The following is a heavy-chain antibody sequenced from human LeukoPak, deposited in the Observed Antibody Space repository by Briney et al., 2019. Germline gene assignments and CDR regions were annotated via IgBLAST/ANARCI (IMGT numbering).Heavy chain of an antibody. J-gene: IGHJ4*01. Sequence: GGSLRLSCAASGFMFSSYWMSWVRQAPGKGLEWVANIKQDGSEKYYVDSVKGRFTISRENAKNSLYLQMNSLRAEDTAVYYCARDRWGYSYGGDWGQGTLVTVSS. CDR1: GFMFSSYW. CDR3: ARDRWGYSYGGD. V-gene: IGHV3-7*01. CDR2: IKQDGSEK. D-gene: IGHD5-18*01.